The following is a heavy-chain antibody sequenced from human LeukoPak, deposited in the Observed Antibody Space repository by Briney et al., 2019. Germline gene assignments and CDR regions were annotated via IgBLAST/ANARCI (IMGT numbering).Heavy chain of an antibody. J-gene: IGHJ5*02. CDR3: ARDSGSYPHWFAP. V-gene: IGHV4-61*05. CDR2: IFYSGIT. CDR1: GGSISSSSYY. Sequence: PSETLSLTCTVSGGSISSSSYYWGWIRQPPGKGLEWIGYIFYSGITNYNPSLKSRVTISVDTSKEQFSLKLTSVTAADTAVYYCARDSGSYPHWFAPWGQGTLVTVSS. D-gene: IGHD1-26*01.